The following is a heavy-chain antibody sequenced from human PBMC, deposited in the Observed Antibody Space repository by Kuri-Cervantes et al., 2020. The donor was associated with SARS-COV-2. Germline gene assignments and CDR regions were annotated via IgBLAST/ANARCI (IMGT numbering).Heavy chain of an antibody. CDR3: ARDRSDSSGYFDY. CDR2: ISYDGSNK. D-gene: IGHD3-22*01. V-gene: IGHV3-30*03. J-gene: IGHJ4*02. Sequence: GESLKISCAVSGFTFTSHAMHWVRQAPGKGLEWVALISYDGSNKFYADSVKGRFTISRDNSKNTLYLQMNSLRAEDTAVYYCARDRSDSSGYFDYWGQGTLVTVSS. CDR1: GFTFTSHA.